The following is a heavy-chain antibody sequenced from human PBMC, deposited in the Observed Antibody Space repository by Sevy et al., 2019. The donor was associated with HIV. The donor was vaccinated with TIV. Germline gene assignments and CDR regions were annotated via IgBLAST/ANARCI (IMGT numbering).Heavy chain of an antibody. CDR3: ITYPRITTTGTGGFDP. J-gene: IGHJ5*02. Sequence: GGSLRLSCAASGFTFSDAWMGWVRQAAGKGLECVGRIKSKSDGGTVEHAAPVKGRFTISRDDSKDTLYLQMNSLKTEYTAVYFCITYPRITTTGTGGFDPWGQGTLVAVSS. D-gene: IGHD6-13*01. CDR1: GFTFSDAW. CDR2: IKSKSDGGTV. V-gene: IGHV3-15*01.